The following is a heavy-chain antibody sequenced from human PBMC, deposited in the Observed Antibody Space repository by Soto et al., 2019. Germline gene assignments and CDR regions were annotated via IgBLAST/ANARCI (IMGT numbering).Heavy chain of an antibody. V-gene: IGHV3-23*01. CDR3: AKRTGSPHYFDY. Sequence: PXXSLRLSYSTCGFTLRRYAVRWAPQAPGKGLEWVSAISGSGGSTYYADSVKGRFTISRDNSKNTLYLQMNSMRAEDTAVYYCAKRTGSPHYFDYWGQGTLVTVS. CDR1: GFTLRRYA. J-gene: IGHJ4*02. CDR2: ISGSGGST. D-gene: IGHD3-9*01.